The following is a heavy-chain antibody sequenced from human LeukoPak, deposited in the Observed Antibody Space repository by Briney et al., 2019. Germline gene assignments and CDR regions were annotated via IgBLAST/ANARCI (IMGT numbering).Heavy chain of an antibody. CDR3: AILRWGGNPLDASDI. CDR1: GGTFSSYA. D-gene: IGHD4-23*01. J-gene: IGHJ3*02. V-gene: IGHV1-69*05. CDR2: IIPIFGTA. Sequence: GASVKVSCKASGGTFSSYAISWVRQAPGQGLEWMGRIIPIFGTANYAQKFQGGVTITTDESTSTAYMELSSLRSEDTAVYYCAILRWGGNPLDASDIWGQGTMVTVSS.